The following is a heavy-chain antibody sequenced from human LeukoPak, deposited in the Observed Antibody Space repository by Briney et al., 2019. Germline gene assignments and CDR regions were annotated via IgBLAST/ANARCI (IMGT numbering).Heavy chain of an antibody. CDR3: TRDPEALDY. D-gene: IGHD1-14*01. CDR2: ISSSGSI. V-gene: IGHV3-48*01. Sequence: GGSLRLSCAASGFTFSSYSMNWVRQAPGKGLEWVSYISSSGSIYYADSVKGRFTISRDNAKDSLYLQVNSLRAEDTAVYYCTRDPEALDYWGQGTLVTVSS. J-gene: IGHJ4*02. CDR1: GFTFSSYS.